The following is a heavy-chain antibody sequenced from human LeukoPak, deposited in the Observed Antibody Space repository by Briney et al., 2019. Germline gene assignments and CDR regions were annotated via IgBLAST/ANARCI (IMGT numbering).Heavy chain of an antibody. V-gene: IGHV3-23*01. J-gene: IGHJ4*02. CDR1: GFTFSSYE. D-gene: IGHD4-17*01. CDR3: AKVVIDYGDYFIEYFDY. Sequence: GGSLRLSCAASGFTFSSYEMNWVRQAPGKGLEWVSAISGSGGSTYYADSVKGRFTISRDNSKNTLYLQMNSLRAEDTAVYYCAKVVIDYGDYFIEYFDYWGQGTLVTVSS. CDR2: ISGSGGST.